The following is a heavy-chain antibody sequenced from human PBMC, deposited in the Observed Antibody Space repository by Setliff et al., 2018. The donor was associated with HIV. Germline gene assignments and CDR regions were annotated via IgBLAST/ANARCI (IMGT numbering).Heavy chain of an antibody. Sequence: SETLSLTCTVSGGSISSGVYYWSWIRQHPGKGLEWIGYIYYTGSTYYNPSLKSRLIMSVDTSKNQFSLKLTSVTAADTAVYFCARGLQGWGSAGPNWFDPWGQGILVTVSS. CDR1: GGSISSGVYY. V-gene: IGHV4-31*02. CDR3: ARGLQGWGSAGPNWFDP. CDR2: IYYTGST. D-gene: IGHD7-27*01. J-gene: IGHJ5*02.